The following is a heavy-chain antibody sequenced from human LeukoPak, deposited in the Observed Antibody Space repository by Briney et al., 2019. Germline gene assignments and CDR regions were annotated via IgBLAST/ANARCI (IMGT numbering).Heavy chain of an antibody. V-gene: IGHV1-8*01. CDR2: MNPNSGNT. CDR3: ARGFVIAVAGNLDY. J-gene: IGHJ4*02. Sequence: GASVKVSCKASGYTFTSYDINWVRQATGQGLEWMGWMNPNSGNTGYAQKFQGRVTMTRNTSISTAYMELSSLRSEDTAVYYCARGFVIAVAGNLDYWGQGTLVTVSS. CDR1: GYTFTSYD. D-gene: IGHD6-19*01.